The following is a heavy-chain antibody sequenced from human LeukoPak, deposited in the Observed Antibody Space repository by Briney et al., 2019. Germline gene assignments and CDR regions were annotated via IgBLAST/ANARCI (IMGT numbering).Heavy chain of an antibody. J-gene: IGHJ4*02. CDR2: INHSGST. Sequence: SETLSLTCAVYGGSFSGYYWSWIRQPPGKGLERIGEINHSGSTNYNPSLKSRVAISVDTSKNQFSLKLSSVTAADTAVYYCARQRTYYVWGSYRPYYFDYWGQGTLVTVSS. D-gene: IGHD3-16*02. CDR1: GGSFSGYY. V-gene: IGHV4-34*01. CDR3: ARQRTYYVWGSYRPYYFDY.